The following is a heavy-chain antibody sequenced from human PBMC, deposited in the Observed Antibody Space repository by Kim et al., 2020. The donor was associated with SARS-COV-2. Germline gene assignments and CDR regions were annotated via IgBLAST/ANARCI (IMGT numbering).Heavy chain of an antibody. CDR1: GFSFNNYG. V-gene: IGHV3-30*18. J-gene: IGHJ4*01. CDR3: AKDEHEGYNNISPHY. Sequence: GGSLRLSCAASGFSFNNYGMHWVRQAPGKGLEWVALISYYGTVQYYADSVEGRFTVSRDNTNNTFYLQMSSLRTEDTGVYFCAKDEHEGYNNISPHYWG. D-gene: IGHD1-1*01. CDR2: ISYYGTVQ.